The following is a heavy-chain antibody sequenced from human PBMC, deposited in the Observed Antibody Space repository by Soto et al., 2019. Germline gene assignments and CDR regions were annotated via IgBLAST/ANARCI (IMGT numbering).Heavy chain of an antibody. J-gene: IGHJ6*02. V-gene: IGHV1-18*04. D-gene: IGHD3-3*01. CDR1: GYTFTSYG. Sequence: ASVKVSCKASGYTFTSYGISWVRQAPGQGLEWMGWISAYNGNTNYAQKLQGRVTMTTDTSTSTAYMELRSLRSDDTAVYYCARGYYDFWSGYYDGTYGMDVWGQGTTVTVSS. CDR3: ARGYYDFWSGYYDGTYGMDV. CDR2: ISAYNGNT.